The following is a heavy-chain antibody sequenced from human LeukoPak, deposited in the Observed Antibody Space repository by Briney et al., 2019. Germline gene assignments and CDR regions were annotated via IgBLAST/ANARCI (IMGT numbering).Heavy chain of an antibody. J-gene: IGHJ4*02. CDR2: IYHSGST. D-gene: IGHD6-13*01. CDR3: ASSWYY. Sequence: SETLSLTCTVSGYSISSGYYWGWIRQPPGKGLEWIGSIYHSGSTYYNPSLKSRVTISVDTSKNQFSLKLSSVTAAYTAVYYCASSWYYWGQGTLVTVSS. CDR1: GYSISSGYY. V-gene: IGHV4-38-2*02.